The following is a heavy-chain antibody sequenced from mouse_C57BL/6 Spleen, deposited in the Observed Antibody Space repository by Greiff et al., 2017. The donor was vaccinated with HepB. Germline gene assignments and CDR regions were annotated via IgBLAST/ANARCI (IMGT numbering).Heavy chain of an antibody. Sequence: EVQLQESGPELVKPGASVKIPCKASGYTFTDYNMDWVKQSHGKSLEWIGDINPNNGGTIYNQKFKGKATLTVDKSSSTAYMELRSLTSEDTAVYYCARSRGLRRSPYYAMDYWGQGTSVTVSS. D-gene: IGHD2-4*01. J-gene: IGHJ4*01. CDR1: GYTFTDYN. CDR3: ARSRGLRRSPYYAMDY. V-gene: IGHV1-18*01. CDR2: INPNNGGT.